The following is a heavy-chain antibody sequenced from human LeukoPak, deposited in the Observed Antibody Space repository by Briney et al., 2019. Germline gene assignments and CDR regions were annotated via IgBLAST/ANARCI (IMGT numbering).Heavy chain of an antibody. J-gene: IGHJ6*02. CDR3: ARHSGGSPKGYYYYYGMDV. CDR1: GGSISSYY. Sequence: SETLSLICTVSGGSISSYYWSWIRQPPGKGLEWIGYIYYSGSTNYNPSLKSRVTISVDTSKNQFSLKLSSVTAADTAVYYCARHSGGSPKGYYYYYGMDVWGQGTTVTVSS. CDR2: IYYSGST. D-gene: IGHD2-15*01. V-gene: IGHV4-59*08.